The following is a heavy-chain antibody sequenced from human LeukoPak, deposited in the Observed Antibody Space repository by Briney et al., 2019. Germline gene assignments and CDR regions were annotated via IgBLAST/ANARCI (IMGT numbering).Heavy chain of an antibody. CDR2: IIPILGIA. J-gene: IGHJ5*02. CDR1: GGTFSSYA. Sequence: ASVKVSCKASGGTFSSYAISWVRQAPGQGLEWMGRIIPILGIANYAQKLQGRVTITADKSTSTAYMELSGLRSEDTAVYYCAREPIGYCSSTSCFNWFDPWGQGTLVTVSS. V-gene: IGHV1-69*04. D-gene: IGHD2-2*03. CDR3: AREPIGYCSSTSCFNWFDP.